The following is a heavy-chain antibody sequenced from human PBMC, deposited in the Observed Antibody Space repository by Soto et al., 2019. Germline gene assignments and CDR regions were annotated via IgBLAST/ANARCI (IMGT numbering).Heavy chain of an antibody. CDR2: IDPSDSYT. CDR3: ARGLALQERWYDH. D-gene: IGHD1-7*01. J-gene: IGHJ5*02. CDR1: GYSFTSYW. Sequence: GESLKISCKCSGYSFTSYWISWVRQMPGKGLEWMGRIDPSDSYTNYSPSFQGHVTISADKSISTAYLQWSSLKASDTAMYYCARGLALQERWYDHWGQGTLVTVSS. V-gene: IGHV5-10-1*01.